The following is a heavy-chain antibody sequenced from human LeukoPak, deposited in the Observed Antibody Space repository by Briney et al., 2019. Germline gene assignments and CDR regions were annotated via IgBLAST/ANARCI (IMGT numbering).Heavy chain of an antibody. J-gene: IGHJ4*02. Sequence: ASVKVSCXASGYTFTGYYMHWVRQARGQGLEWMGRINPNSGGTNYAQKFQGRVTMTRDTSISTAYMELSRLRSDDTAVYYCARDLKGLELRFYWGQGTLVTVSS. D-gene: IGHD1-7*01. CDR2: INPNSGGT. V-gene: IGHV1-2*06. CDR3: ARDLKGLELRFY. CDR1: GYTFTGYY.